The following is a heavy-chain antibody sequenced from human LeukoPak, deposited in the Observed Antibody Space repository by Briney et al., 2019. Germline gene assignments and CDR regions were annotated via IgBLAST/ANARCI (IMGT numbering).Heavy chain of an antibody. D-gene: IGHD5-18*01. CDR2: IWYDGSNK. CDR3: ARGEDTAMVMYYFDY. Sequence: GGSLRLSCAASGFTSSSYGMHWVRQAPGKGLEWVAVIWYDGSNKYYADSVKGRFTISRDNSKNTLYLQMNSLRAEDTAVYYCARGEDTAMVMYYFDYWGQGTLVTVSS. V-gene: IGHV3-33*01. J-gene: IGHJ4*02. CDR1: GFTSSSYG.